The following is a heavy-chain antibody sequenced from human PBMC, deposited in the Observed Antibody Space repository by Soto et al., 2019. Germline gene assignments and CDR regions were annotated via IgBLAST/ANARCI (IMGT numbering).Heavy chain of an antibody. D-gene: IGHD6-6*01. CDR3: SRGTSIPASGDY. Sequence: QVQLVQSGAAVKKPGASVKVSCKASGYTFTNYGINWVRQAPGQGLEWLGWVSAYNGERRYAQRVQARVIMTTETSTTTAYVELRRLRSDVTAVYYCSRGTSIPASGDYWGQGTLVTVSS. CDR1: GYTFTNYG. CDR2: VSAYNGER. J-gene: IGHJ4*01. V-gene: IGHV1-18*01.